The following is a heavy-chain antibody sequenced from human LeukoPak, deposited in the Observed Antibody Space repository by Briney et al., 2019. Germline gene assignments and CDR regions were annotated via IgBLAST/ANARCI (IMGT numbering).Heavy chain of an antibody. CDR2: INPNSGGT. V-gene: IGHV1-2*02. CDR1: GYTFTGYY. J-gene: IGHJ5*02. D-gene: IGHD3-3*01. Sequence: ASVKVSCXASGYTFTGYYMHWVRQAPGQGLEWMGWINPNSGGTNYAQKFQGRVTMTRDTSISTAYMELSRLRSDDTAVYYCARDLTYYDFWSVPGWFDPWGQGTLVTVSS. CDR3: ARDLTYYDFWSVPGWFDP.